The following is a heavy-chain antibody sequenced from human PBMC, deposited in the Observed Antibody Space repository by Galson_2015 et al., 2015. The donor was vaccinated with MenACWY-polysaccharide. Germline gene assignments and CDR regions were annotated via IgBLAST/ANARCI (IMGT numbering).Heavy chain of an antibody. V-gene: IGHV1-2*02. CDR1: GYTFSGYH. J-gene: IGHJ2*01. CDR2: IHPNSGGT. Sequence: SVKVSCKASGYTFSGYHIHWVRQAPGQGLEWMGWIHPNSGGTTFAQKFQGRVTISRDKSENTLYLQMNSLRPEDTAVYYCVKAAKVGPNKESHWYFDLWGRGTLVTVSS. D-gene: IGHD1-26*01. CDR3: VKAAKVGPNKESHWYFDL.